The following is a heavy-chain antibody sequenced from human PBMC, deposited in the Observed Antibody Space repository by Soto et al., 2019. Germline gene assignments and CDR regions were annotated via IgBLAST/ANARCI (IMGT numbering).Heavy chain of an antibody. J-gene: IGHJ4*02. CDR3: ATDRQFSSYYERAGHYNG. V-gene: IGHV3-23*01. CDR2: ISGRGGVT. D-gene: IGHD3-22*01. CDR1: GFTFRNQD. Sequence: EVQLLESGGGLVQPGGSLRLTCVGSGFTFRNQDMRWVRQAPGKGLEWVSGISGRGGVTYYADSVKGRFTISRDNSKNALYLQMNNLRANATAVYYCATDRQFSSYYERAGHYNGWGQVALVTV.